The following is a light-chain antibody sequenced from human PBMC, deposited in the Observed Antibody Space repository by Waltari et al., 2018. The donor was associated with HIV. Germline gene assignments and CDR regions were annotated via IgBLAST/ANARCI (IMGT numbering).Light chain of an antibody. CDR2: DVS. Sequence: SVLTQPRSVSESPGRSVTFSCAGPNTALPTFPLVSWYQQHPGKAPKLIIYDVSKRPSGVPPRFSASRSDNTASLTISDLHPDDEADYYCCSDTGDFVFGGGTTLTVL. CDR3: CSDTGDFV. J-gene: IGLJ1*01. V-gene: IGLV2-11*01. CDR1: NTALPTFPL.